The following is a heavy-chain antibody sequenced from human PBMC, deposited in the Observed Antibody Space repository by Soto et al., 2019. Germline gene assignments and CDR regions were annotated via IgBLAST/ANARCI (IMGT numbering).Heavy chain of an antibody. V-gene: IGHV1-18*01. J-gene: IGHJ5*02. D-gene: IGHD2-2*01. CDR3: ARSAVPIVVVPAARSWFAP. CDR1: GYTFTSYG. CDR2: INAGNGNT. Sequence: ASVKVSCKASGYTFTSYGISWVRQAPGQGLEWMGWINAGNGNTNYSQKFQGRVTITRDTSASTAYMELSRLRSDDTAVYYCARSAVPIVVVPAARSWFAPWGQGTLVTVSS.